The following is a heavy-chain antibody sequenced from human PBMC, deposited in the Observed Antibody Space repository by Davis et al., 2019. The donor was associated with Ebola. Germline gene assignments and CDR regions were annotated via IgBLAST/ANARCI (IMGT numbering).Heavy chain of an antibody. V-gene: IGHV1-2*04. Sequence: ASVKVSCKASGYTFTGYYMHWVRQAPGQGLEWMGWINPNSGGTNYAQKFQGWVTMTRDTSISTAYMELSRLRSDDTAVYYCARDRSYDFWSGLAKYYYYGMDVWGQGTTVTVSS. CDR2: INPNSGGT. CDR1: GYTFTGYY. J-gene: IGHJ6*02. CDR3: ARDRSYDFWSGLAKYYYYGMDV. D-gene: IGHD3-3*01.